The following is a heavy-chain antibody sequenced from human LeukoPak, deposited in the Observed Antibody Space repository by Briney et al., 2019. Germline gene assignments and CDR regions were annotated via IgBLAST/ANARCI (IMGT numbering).Heavy chain of an antibody. V-gene: IGHV3-21*01. CDR1: GFTFSFYS. CDR2: ISSSLRYM. D-gene: IGHD2-2*01. CDR3: ARDLGYCSSTSCLIHDY. Sequence: GGSLRLSCVPSGFTFSFYSMSWVRHGPGRGLECVSSISSSLRYMYYADTVKGRFTISRDNAKNSLYLQMHSLRAEDTAVYYCARDLGYCSSTSCLIHDYWGQGTLVTVSS. J-gene: IGHJ4*02.